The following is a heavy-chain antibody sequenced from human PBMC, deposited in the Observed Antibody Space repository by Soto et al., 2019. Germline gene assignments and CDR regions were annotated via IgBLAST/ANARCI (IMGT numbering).Heavy chain of an antibody. V-gene: IGHV4-31*03. Sequence: QVQLQESGPGLVKPSQTLSLTCTVSGGSISSGGYYWSWIRQHPGKGLEWIGYIYYRGSTCYNPSLRSRVTISVDTSKKQFALELSSVTAADTAVYYCARDSSPHRRGMDVWGQGTTVTVSS. CDR3: ARDSSPHRRGMDV. J-gene: IGHJ6*02. CDR2: IYYRGST. CDR1: GGSISSGGYY.